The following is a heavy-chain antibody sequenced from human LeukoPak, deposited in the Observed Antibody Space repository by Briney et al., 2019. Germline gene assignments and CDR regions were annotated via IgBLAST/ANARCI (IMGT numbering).Heavy chain of an antibody. J-gene: IGHJ4*02. Sequence: PGGSLRLSCAASGFTFSSHAMHWVRQAPGKGLEWVAVISYDGSNKYYADSVKGRFTISRDNAKNTVYLQMNNLRAEDTAVYYCVSFYETYWGRGTLVTVSS. V-gene: IGHV3-30-3*01. CDR2: ISYDGSNK. D-gene: IGHD2-2*01. CDR3: VSFYETY. CDR1: GFTFSSHA.